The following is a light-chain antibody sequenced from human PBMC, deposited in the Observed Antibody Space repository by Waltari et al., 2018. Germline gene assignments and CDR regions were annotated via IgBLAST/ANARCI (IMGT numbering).Light chain of an antibody. CDR3: QQYYSTPGPT. Sequence: DIVMTQSPDSLAVSLGERATINCKSSQSVLYSSNNKNYLAWYQQKPGQPPKLLIYWASTRESGVPDRFSGSGSGTDFTLTINSLQAEDVAVYYCQQYYSTPGPTFGGGTKVGIK. CDR2: WAS. V-gene: IGKV4-1*01. J-gene: IGKJ4*01. CDR1: QSVLYSSNNKNY.